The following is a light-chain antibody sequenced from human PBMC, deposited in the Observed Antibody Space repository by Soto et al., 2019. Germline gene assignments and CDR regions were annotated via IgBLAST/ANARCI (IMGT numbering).Light chain of an antibody. V-gene: IGKV3-20*01. Sequence: EIVLTQSPGTLSLSPGERATLSCRASQSVSSSYLAWYQQKPGQAPRLLIYGASSRATGIPDRFSGSGSGTDLTLTISRLEPEDFAVYYCQQYGNSRTFGQGTKVEIK. CDR2: GAS. CDR1: QSVSSSY. CDR3: QQYGNSRT. J-gene: IGKJ1*01.